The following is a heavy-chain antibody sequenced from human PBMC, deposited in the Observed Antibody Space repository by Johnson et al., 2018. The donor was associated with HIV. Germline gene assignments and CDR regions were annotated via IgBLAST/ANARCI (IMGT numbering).Heavy chain of an antibody. CDR2: IYSETDGGTT. J-gene: IGHJ3*02. D-gene: IGHD2-2*01. CDR3: AKVLVPAAVSRRTGAPDAFDI. V-gene: IGHV3-15*01. Sequence: VQLVESGGGLVKPGGSLRLSCAASGFTFINAWMNWVRQAPGKGLEWVGRIYSETDGGTTDYAAPVKGRFTISRDNSKNTLSLQMNSLRAEDTAVYYCAKVLVPAAVSRRTGAPDAFDIWGQGTMVTVSS. CDR1: GFTFINAW.